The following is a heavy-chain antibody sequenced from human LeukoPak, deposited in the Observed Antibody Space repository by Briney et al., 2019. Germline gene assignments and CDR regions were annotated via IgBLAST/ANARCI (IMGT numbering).Heavy chain of an antibody. CDR1: GLPFSDAW. CDR3: TTNYDFWTAFGY. V-gene: IGHV3-15*01. CDR2: IKDKTYGGTT. J-gene: IGHJ4*02. D-gene: IGHD3/OR15-3a*01. Sequence: GGSLRLSCAVSGLPFSDAWMSWVRQAPGKGLEWVGRIKDKTYGGTTDYAAPMKGRFTISRDDSANTLFLQMNSLMIEDTAIYYCTTNYDFWTAFGYWGQGTLVSVSS.